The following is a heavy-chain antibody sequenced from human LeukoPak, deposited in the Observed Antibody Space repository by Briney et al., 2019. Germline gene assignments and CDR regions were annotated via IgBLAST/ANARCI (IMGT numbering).Heavy chain of an antibody. J-gene: IGHJ4*02. CDR3: ARRTYYYDSSGYACDYFDY. D-gene: IGHD3-22*01. CDR2: IIPIFGTA. V-gene: IGHV1-69*05. Sequence: SVKVSCKASGGTFSSYAISWVRQAPGQGLEWMGGIIPIFGTANYAQKFQGRVTMTRDTSTSTVYMELSSLRSEDTAVYYCARRTYYYDSSGYACDYFDYWGQGTLVTVSS. CDR1: GGTFSSYA.